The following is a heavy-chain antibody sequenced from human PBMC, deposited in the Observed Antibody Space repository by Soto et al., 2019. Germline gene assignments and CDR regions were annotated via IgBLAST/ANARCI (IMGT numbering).Heavy chain of an antibody. V-gene: IGHV4-30-4*08. CDR3: ARDIGFGEPYGMDV. Sequence: SETLSLTCTVSGGSISSGGYYWSWIRQHPGKGLEWIGYIYYSGSTYYNPSLKSRVTISVDTSKNQFSLKLSSVTAADTAVYYCARDIGFGEPYGMDVWGQGTTVTVSS. D-gene: IGHD3-10*01. J-gene: IGHJ6*02. CDR2: IYYSGST. CDR1: GGSISSGGYY.